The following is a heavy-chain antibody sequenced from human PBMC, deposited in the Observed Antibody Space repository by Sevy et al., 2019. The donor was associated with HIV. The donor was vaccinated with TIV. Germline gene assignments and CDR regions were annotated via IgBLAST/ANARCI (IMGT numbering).Heavy chain of an antibody. CDR1: GFTFTLYA. J-gene: IGHJ4*02. D-gene: IGHD2-21*02. CDR3: ARVAVDYCTDDCYHRFDY. V-gene: IGHV3-30-3*01. Sequence: GGSLRLSCAASGFTFTLYAIHWVRQAPGKGLEWVALISYSGNNKYYADSVKGRFTISRDDSKNTAYLQMNNLRTDDTAGYYCARVAVDYCTDDCYHRFDYWGQGTQVTVSS. CDR2: ISYSGNNK.